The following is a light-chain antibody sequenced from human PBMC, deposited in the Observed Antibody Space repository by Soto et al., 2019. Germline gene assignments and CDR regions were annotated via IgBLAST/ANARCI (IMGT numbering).Light chain of an antibody. V-gene: IGKV1-16*02. Sequence: DIQMTQSPSSLSASVGDRVTIFCRASQGIDNYLAWFQQKPVKAPKCLIYGASSLQSGVPSKFSGSGFGRDFTLTINCLQPEDFAAYYCLQYESYPYTFGQGTKLEIK. CDR3: LQYESYPYT. CDR2: GAS. J-gene: IGKJ2*01. CDR1: QGIDNY.